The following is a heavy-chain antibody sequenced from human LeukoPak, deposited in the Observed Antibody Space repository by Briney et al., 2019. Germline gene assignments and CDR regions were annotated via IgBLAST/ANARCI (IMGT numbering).Heavy chain of an antibody. D-gene: IGHD3-10*01. CDR2: ISWNSGSI. V-gene: IGHV3-9*03. CDR1: GFTFDDYA. Sequence: GRSLRLSCAASGFTFDDYAMHWVRQAPGKGLEWVSGISWNSGSISYADSVKGRFTISRDNAKNSLYLQMNSLRAEDMALYYCAKSRDYYYGSGNFDYWGQGTLVTVSS. CDR3: AKSRDYYYGSGNFDY. J-gene: IGHJ4*02.